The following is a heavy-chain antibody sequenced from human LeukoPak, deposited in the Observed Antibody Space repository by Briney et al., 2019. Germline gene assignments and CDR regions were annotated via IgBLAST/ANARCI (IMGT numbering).Heavy chain of an antibody. CDR1: GGTFSSYA. V-gene: IGHV1-69*04. Sequence: SVKVSCKASGGTFSSYAISWVRQAPGQGLEWMGRIIPILGIANYAQKFQGRVTITTDKSTSTAYMELSSLRSEDTAVYYCARFHNGGADYWGLGTLVTVSS. CDR2: IIPILGIA. J-gene: IGHJ4*02. CDR3: ARFHNGGADY. D-gene: IGHD1-14*01.